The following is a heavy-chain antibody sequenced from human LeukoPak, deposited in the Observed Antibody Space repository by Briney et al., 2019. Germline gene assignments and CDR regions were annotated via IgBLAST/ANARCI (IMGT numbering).Heavy chain of an antibody. D-gene: IGHD3-9*01. V-gene: IGHV4-39*07. CDR1: GGSISSSSYY. CDR3: ARGARVNYDILTGYYHDY. Sequence: PSETLSLTCTVSGGSISSSSYYWGWIRQPPGKGLEWIGSIYYSGSTYYNPSLKSRVTISVDTSKNQFSLKLRSVTAADTAVYYCARGARVNYDILTGYYHDYWGQGTLVTVSS. CDR2: IYYSGST. J-gene: IGHJ4*02.